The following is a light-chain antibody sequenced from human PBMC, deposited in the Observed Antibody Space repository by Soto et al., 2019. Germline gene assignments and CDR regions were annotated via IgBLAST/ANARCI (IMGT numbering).Light chain of an antibody. CDR3: QQIYSNPPIT. V-gene: IGKV1-39*01. Sequence: DNHMTQSPSSLSASVGVIVTITFRESQSIDNYLNWYQQKPGKAPKLLIYAASSFQSGVPSRFSGSGSGTDFTPTISSLQPEDFATYYCQQIYSNPPITFGPGGLLEI. CDR2: AAS. J-gene: IGKJ5*01. CDR1: QSIDNY.